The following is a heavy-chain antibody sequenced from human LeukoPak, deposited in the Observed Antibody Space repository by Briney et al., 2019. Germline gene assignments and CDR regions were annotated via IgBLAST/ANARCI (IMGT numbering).Heavy chain of an antibody. V-gene: IGHV3-30*18. D-gene: IGHD5-18*01. Sequence: GGSLRLSCAASGFTFSSYGMHWVRQAPGKGLEWVAVISYDGSNKYYADSVKGRFTISRDNSKNTLYLQMNSLRAEDTAVYYCAKEARKRGYSYGWNTDYWGQGTLVTVSS. CDR1: GFTFSSYG. CDR3: AKEARKRGYSYGWNTDY. J-gene: IGHJ4*02. CDR2: ISYDGSNK.